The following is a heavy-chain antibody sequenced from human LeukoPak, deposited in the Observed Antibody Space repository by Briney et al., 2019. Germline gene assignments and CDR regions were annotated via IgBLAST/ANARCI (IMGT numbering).Heavy chain of an antibody. CDR3: ARAIVVVPAAIPTLGFDP. J-gene: IGHJ5*02. CDR1: GGSISNYY. CDR2: IYYSGST. V-gene: IGHV4-59*08. Sequence: SETLSLTCTVSGGSISNYYWSWIRQPAGKGLEWIGYIYYSGSTNYNPSLKSRVTISVDTSKNQFSLKLSSVTAADTAVYYCARAIVVVPAAIPTLGFDPWGQGTLVTVSS. D-gene: IGHD2-2*02.